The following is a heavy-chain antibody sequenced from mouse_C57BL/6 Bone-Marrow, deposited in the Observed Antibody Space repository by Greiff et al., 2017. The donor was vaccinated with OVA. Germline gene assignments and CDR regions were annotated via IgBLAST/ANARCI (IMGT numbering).Heavy chain of an antibody. CDR3: ASSPDGYHWYFDV. J-gene: IGHJ1*03. V-gene: IGHV1-66*01. CDR2: IYPGSGNT. Sequence: QVQLQQSGPELVKPGASVKISCKASGYSFTSYYIHWVKQRPGQGLEWIGWIYPGSGNTKYNEKFKGKATLTADTSSSTAYMQLSSLTSEDSAVYYCASSPDGYHWYFDVWGTGTTVTVSS. D-gene: IGHD2-3*01. CDR1: GYSFTSYY.